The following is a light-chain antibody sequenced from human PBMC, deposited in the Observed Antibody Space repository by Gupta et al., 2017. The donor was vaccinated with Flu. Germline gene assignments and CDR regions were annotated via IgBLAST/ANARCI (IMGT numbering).Light chain of an antibody. Sequence: DIVMTQSPDSLAVSLGERATINCKSSQSVLYSSNNKNYFAWYQQKPGQPPKLLIDWASTRESGVPDRFSGSGSGTDFTLTISSLQAEDVAVYYCQQYYSTPSFGQGTKVEIK. CDR2: WAS. V-gene: IGKV4-1*01. CDR3: QQYYSTPS. CDR1: QSVLYSSNNKNY. J-gene: IGKJ1*01.